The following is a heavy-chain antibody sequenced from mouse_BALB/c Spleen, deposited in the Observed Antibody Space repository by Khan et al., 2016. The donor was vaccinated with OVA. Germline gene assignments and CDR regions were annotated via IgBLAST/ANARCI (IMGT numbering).Heavy chain of an antibody. Sequence: VKLVESGPGLVAPSQSLSITCTVSGFSLSRYNIHWVRQPPGKGLEWLGMIWGGGGTDYNSTLKSRLSIRKENSKSKVFLQMNSRQTDDTAMYYCARAYYRYDGYYAMDYWGQGTSVTVSS. CDR3: ARAYYRYDGYYAMDY. V-gene: IGHV2-6-4*01. CDR2: IWGGGGT. D-gene: IGHD2-14*01. J-gene: IGHJ4*01. CDR1: GFSLSRYN.